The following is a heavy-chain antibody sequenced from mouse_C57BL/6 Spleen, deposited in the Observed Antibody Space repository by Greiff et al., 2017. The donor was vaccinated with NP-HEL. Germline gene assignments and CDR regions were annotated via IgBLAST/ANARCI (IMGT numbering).Heavy chain of an antibody. CDR1: GYTFTSYW. V-gene: IGHV1-74*01. J-gene: IGHJ4*01. Sequence: QVQLQQPGAELVKPGASVKVSCKASGYTFTSYWMHWVKQRPGQGLEWIGRIHPSDSDTNYNQKFKGKATLTVDKSSSTAYMQLSSLTSADSAVYYCAITDYYGSSLYYYAMDYWGQGTSVTVSS. CDR3: AITDYYGSSLYYYAMDY. D-gene: IGHD1-1*01. CDR2: IHPSDSDT.